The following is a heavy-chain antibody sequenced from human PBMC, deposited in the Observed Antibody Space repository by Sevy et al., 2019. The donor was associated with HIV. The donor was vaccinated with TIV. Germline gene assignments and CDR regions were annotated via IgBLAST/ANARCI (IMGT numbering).Heavy chain of an antibody. V-gene: IGHV3-23*01. CDR3: ARGAGGYYSP. J-gene: IGHJ5*02. CDR2: FIDSGANT. D-gene: IGHD3-22*01. CDR1: GFDLSSYG. Sequence: GGSLRLSCTASGFDLSSYGMVWLRLAPGEGLQLVSAFIDSGANTFYADSVKGRFTITRDTSKNTLYLQMNNLRAEDTALYFCARGAGGYYSPWGQGTLVTVSS.